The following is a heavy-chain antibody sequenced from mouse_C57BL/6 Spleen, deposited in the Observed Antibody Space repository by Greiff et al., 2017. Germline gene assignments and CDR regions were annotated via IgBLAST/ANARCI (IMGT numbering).Heavy chain of an antibody. CDR2: IYPGDGDT. CDR3: ARVRAVVAYYFDY. J-gene: IGHJ2*01. D-gene: IGHD1-1*01. V-gene: IGHV1-80*01. Sequence: VQLQQSGAELVKPGASVKISYKASGYAFSSYWMNWVKQRPGKGLEWIGQIYPGDGDTNYNGKFKGKATLTADKSSSTAYMQLSSLTSEDSAVYFCARVRAVVAYYFDYWGQGTTLTVSS. CDR1: GYAFSSYW.